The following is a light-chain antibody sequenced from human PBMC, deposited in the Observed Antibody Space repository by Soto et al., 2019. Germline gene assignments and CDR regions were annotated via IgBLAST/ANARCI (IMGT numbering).Light chain of an antibody. CDR3: SSYANSDTVI. CDR1: SSDVGTYNF. CDR2: DVS. J-gene: IGLJ2*01. Sequence: QSALTQPASVSGSPGQSITISCTGTSSDVGTYNFVSWYRQQPVKAPILIIFDVSSRPSGISNRFSGSKSGNTASLTISGVQAEDEADYYCSSYANSDTVIFGGGTKVTVL. V-gene: IGLV2-14*01.